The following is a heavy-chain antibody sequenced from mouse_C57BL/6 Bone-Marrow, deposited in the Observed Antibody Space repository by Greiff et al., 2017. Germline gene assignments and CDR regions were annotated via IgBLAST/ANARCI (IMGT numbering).Heavy chain of an antibody. Sequence: EVKVVESGGGLVKPGGSLKLSCAASGFTFSDYGMHWVRQAPEKGLEWVAYISSGSSTIYYADTVKGRFTISSDNAQNTLFLQMTSLRSEDTAMYYCAGQLSAYWGQGTLVTVSA. CDR1: GFTFSDYG. CDR2: ISSGSSTI. CDR3: AGQLSAY. V-gene: IGHV5-17*01. J-gene: IGHJ3*01. D-gene: IGHD3-2*02.